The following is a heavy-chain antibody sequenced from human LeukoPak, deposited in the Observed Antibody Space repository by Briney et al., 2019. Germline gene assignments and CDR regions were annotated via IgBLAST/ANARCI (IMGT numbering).Heavy chain of an antibody. CDR3: ARDYGDHDAFDI. D-gene: IGHD4-17*01. J-gene: IGHJ3*02. CDR2: ISSSSSTI. V-gene: IGHV3-48*01. Sequence: GGSLRLSCAASGFTLSSYSMNWVRQAPGKGLEWVSYISSSSSTIYYADSVKGRFTISRDNAKNSLYLQMNSLRAEDTAVYYCARDYGDHDAFDIWGQGTMVTVPS. CDR1: GFTLSSYS.